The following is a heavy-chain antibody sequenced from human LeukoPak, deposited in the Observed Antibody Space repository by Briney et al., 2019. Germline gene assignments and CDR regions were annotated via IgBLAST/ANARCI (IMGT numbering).Heavy chain of an antibody. CDR3: ARDGYYDFWSGYYHNWFDP. V-gene: IGHV1-2*02. D-gene: IGHD3-3*01. Sequence: ASVKVSCKASGYTFTGYYMHWVRQAPGQGLEWMGWINPNSGGTNYAQKFQGRVTVTRDTSISTAYMELSRLRSDDTAVYYCARDGYYDFWSGYYHNWFDPWGQGTLVTVSS. J-gene: IGHJ5*02. CDR1: GYTFTGYY. CDR2: INPNSGGT.